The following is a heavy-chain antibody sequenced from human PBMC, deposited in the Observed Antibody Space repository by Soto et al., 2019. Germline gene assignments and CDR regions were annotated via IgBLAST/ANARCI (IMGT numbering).Heavy chain of an antibody. J-gene: IGHJ6*02. V-gene: IGHV4-31*02. CDR1: GGSIGSRDYY. Sequence: QVQMRQSGPGLVKPSQTLSLKCSVSGGSIGSRDYYWSWIRQHPEKGLEWIGSIYYNGNTDYNPSLRVRPTISLDASMNEFSLKLTSVTAADTAVYYCARDKGGAALKGSGMDVWGQGTTVTVS. D-gene: IGHD2-8*01. CDR3: ARDKGGAALKGSGMDV. CDR2: IYYNGNT.